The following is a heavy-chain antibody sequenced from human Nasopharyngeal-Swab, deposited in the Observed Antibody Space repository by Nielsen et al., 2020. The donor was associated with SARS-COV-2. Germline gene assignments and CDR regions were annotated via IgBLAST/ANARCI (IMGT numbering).Heavy chain of an antibody. J-gene: IGHJ2*01. CDR3: ARGPYWYFDL. CDR1: GFTVSSNY. Sequence: GESLKISCAASGFTVSSNYMSWVRQAPGKGLEWVSVIYSGGSTHYADSVKGRFTISRHNSKNTLYLQMNSLRAEDTAVYYCARGPYWYFDLWGRGTLVTVSS. CDR2: IYSGGST. V-gene: IGHV3-53*04.